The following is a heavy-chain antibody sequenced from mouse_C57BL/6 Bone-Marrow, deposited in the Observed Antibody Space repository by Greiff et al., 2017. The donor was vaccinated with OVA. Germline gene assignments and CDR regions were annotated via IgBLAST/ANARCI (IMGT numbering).Heavy chain of an antibody. CDR2: INPNNGGT. V-gene: IGHV1-26*01. CDR1: GYTFTDYY. D-gene: IGHD1-1*01. Sequence: VQLQQSGPELVKPGASVKISCKASGYTFTDYYMNWVKQSHGKSLEWIGDINPNNGGTSYNQKFKGKATLTVDKSSSTAHMELRSLTSEDSAVYYCARSGYYGSSSYYFDYWGQGTTLTVSS. J-gene: IGHJ2*01. CDR3: ARSGYYGSSSYYFDY.